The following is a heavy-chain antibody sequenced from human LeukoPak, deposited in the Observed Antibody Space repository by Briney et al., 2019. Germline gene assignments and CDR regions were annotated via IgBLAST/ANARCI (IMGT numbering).Heavy chain of an antibody. CDR1: GGSISRGGYY. CDR3: ARLASGYCSSTSCTY. D-gene: IGHD2-2*03. Sequence: SQTLSLTCTVSGGSISRGGYYWSWIRQHPGKGLEWIGYIYYSGSTYYNPSLKSRVTISVDTSKNQFSLKLSSVTAADTAVYYCARLASGYCSSTSCTYWGQGTLVTVSS. J-gene: IGHJ4*02. V-gene: IGHV4-31*03. CDR2: IYYSGST.